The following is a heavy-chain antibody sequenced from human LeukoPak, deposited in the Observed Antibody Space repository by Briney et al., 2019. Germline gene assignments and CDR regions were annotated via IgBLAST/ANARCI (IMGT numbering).Heavy chain of an antibody. D-gene: IGHD4-23*01. V-gene: IGHV1-3*02. CDR2: TNGATGNT. CDR3: ARSPGGNARTWLDY. Sequence: ASVKVSCKASGYTFTNYALHWVRQAPGQSLEWMGWTNGATGNTRFSRDFQGRLTITIDTSASTGYVELSSLRSEDTAVYYCARSPGGNARTWLDYWGQGTLVTVSS. CDR1: GYTFTNYA. J-gene: IGHJ4*02.